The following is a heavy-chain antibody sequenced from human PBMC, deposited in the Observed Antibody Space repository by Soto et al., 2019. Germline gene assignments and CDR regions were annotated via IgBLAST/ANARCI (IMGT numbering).Heavy chain of an antibody. V-gene: IGHV4-34*01. CDR3: ARESHDILTGPPWVWYFDL. J-gene: IGHJ2*01. D-gene: IGHD3-9*01. Sequence: QVQLQQWGAGPLRPLETLSLTCGVSGGSFSGYYWAWIRQSPGKGLEWIGEINDRGSINYNPSLKSRVSISVDTSKNHYSVNLRSATAADTAVYYCARESHDILTGPPWVWYFDLWGRGTLVTVSS. CDR1: GGSFSGYY. CDR2: INDRGSI.